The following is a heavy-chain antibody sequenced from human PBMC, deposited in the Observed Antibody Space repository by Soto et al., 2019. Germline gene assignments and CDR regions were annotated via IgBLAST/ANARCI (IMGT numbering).Heavy chain of an antibody. J-gene: IGHJ4*02. CDR3: AIMVPDAENHFDY. CDR2: IIPIFGTA. CDR1: GGTLSSYA. D-gene: IGHD2-8*01. Sequence: QVQLVQSGAEVKKPGSSLKVSCKASGGTLSSYAISWVRQAPGQGLEWMGGIIPIFGTANYAQKFQGRVTITAYESSSTAYMELSSLRSEDTAVYYCAIMVPDAENHFDYWGQGTLVTVSS. V-gene: IGHV1-69*12.